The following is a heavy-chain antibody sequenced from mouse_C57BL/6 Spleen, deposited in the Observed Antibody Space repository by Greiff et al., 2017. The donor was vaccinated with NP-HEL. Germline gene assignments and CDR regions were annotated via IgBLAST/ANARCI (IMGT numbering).Heavy chain of an antibody. CDR2: IYPGSGST. J-gene: IGHJ3*01. Sequence: QVQLQQPGAELVKPGASVKMSCKASGYTFTSYWITWVKQRPGQGLEWIGDIYPGSGSTNYNEKFKSKATLTVDTSSSTAYMQLSSLTSEDSAVYYCARESLRYGRFAYWGQGTLVTVSA. CDR3: ARESLRYGRFAY. CDR1: GYTFTSYW. V-gene: IGHV1-55*01. D-gene: IGHD1-1*01.